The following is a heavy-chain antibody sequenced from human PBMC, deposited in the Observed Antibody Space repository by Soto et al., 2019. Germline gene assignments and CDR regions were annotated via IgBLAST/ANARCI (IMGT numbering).Heavy chain of an antibody. Sequence: GXSVKVSCKASGYTFTGYYMHWVRQAPGQGLEWMGWINPNSGGTNYAQKFQGRVTMTRDTSISTAYMELSRLRSDDTAVYYCAREDAYSSSWYGEGYFDYWGQGTLVTVYS. CDR2: INPNSGGT. D-gene: IGHD6-13*01. V-gene: IGHV1-2*02. J-gene: IGHJ4*02. CDR1: GYTFTGYY. CDR3: AREDAYSSSWYGEGYFDY.